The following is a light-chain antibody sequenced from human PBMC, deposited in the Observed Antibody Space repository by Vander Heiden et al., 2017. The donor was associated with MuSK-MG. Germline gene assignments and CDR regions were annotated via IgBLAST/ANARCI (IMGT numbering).Light chain of an antibody. V-gene: IGKV1-39*01. CDR3: QQSYSTPQT. Sequence: DIQMTQSSSSLSASVGDRVTITCRASQSISSYLNWYQQKPGKAPKLLIYAASSLQSGVPSRFSGSGSGTDFTLTISSLQPEDFATYYCQQSYSTPQTFGQGTKVXIK. CDR2: AAS. J-gene: IGKJ1*01. CDR1: QSISSY.